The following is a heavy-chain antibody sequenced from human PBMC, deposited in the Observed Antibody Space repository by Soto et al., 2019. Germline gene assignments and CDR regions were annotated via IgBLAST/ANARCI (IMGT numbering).Heavy chain of an antibody. CDR1: GFSLTNYG. CDR3: AKGKYYDSSGYYYVDHGLDV. J-gene: IGHJ6*02. D-gene: IGHD3-22*01. CDR2: ISFGGNNN. V-gene: IGHV3-30*18. Sequence: QVQVVESGGGVVQPGRSLRLSCAASGFSLTNYGMHWVRPAPGKGLDWVAVISFGGNNNYYADSVKGRFTISRDNSKNTLHLQMNSLRAEDTAVYYCAKGKYYDSSGYYYVDHGLDVWGQGSTVTVSS.